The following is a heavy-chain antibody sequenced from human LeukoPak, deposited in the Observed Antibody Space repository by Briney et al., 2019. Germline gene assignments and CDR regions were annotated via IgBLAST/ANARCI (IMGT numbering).Heavy chain of an antibody. CDR1: GFTLRSYA. D-gene: IGHD6-19*01. CDR2: ISGSGSST. Sequence: GGTLRLSCAASGFTLRSYAMTWVRQAPGKGLEWVSAISGSGSSTYYADSVKGRFTISRDNSKNTLYLQMNSLRAEDTAVYYCAKVSQWLVRGGYFDYWGQGTLVTVSS. J-gene: IGHJ4*02. CDR3: AKVSQWLVRGGYFDY. V-gene: IGHV3-23*01.